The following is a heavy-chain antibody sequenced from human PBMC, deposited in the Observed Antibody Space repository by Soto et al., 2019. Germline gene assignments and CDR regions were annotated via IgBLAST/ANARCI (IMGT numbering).Heavy chain of an antibody. D-gene: IGHD6-19*01. Sequence: QVQLQESGPGLVKPSGTLSLTCAVSGDSISNSRWWTWVRQPPGKGLGWIGDIFHSGDTNYNPSLKGRVFISVDKSQNQVSLKVSSVTAADTAVYYCAYSTGWYRHDVWGQGTLVTVSS. CDR3: AYSTGWYRHDV. CDR2: IFHSGDT. J-gene: IGHJ3*01. V-gene: IGHV4-4*02. CDR1: GDSISNSRW.